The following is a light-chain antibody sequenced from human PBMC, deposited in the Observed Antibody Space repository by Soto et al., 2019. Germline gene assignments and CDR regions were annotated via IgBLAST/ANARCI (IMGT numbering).Light chain of an antibody. CDR3: QQYDNLPLT. Sequence: DIQMTQSPSSLSASVGARVPITCQASQDITNNLIWYQQKPGKAPILLIYDASDLHTGVPSRFSGSGSGTDFTFTISSLQPEDIATYYCQQYDNLPLTFGQGTRLEIK. CDR2: DAS. V-gene: IGKV1-33*01. CDR1: QDITNN. J-gene: IGKJ5*01.